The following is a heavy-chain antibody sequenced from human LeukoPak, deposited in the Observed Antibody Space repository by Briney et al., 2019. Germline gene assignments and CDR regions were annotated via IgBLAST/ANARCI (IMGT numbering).Heavy chain of an antibody. CDR1: GCTFNHYA. CDR2: INHLGHT. V-gene: IGHV3-23*01. Sequence: PGVSLRLSCAACGCTFNHYAMSWVRQAPGKGLEWVSGINHLGHTFYADSVKGRFTISRDNSQNTLFLQMNSLRADDTAEYFCARDHGSQDSGAWYVFDYWGRGTLVTVSS. CDR3: ARDHGSQDSGAWYVFDY. D-gene: IGHD6-19*01. J-gene: IGHJ4*02.